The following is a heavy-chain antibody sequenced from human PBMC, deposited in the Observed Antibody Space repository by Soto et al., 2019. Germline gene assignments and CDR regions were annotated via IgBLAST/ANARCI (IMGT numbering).Heavy chain of an antibody. CDR1: GFRLSTYW. V-gene: IGHV3-7*01. J-gene: IGHJ4*02. Sequence: PGGSLRLSCAGSGFRLSTYWMGWVRQAPGKRLEWVANIRQDGTERSYADSVKGRFAISRDNAKNSLYLQMDSLGVEDTAAYYCVRENYFDYWGQGTLVTVSS. CDR2: IRQDGTER. CDR3: VRENYFDY.